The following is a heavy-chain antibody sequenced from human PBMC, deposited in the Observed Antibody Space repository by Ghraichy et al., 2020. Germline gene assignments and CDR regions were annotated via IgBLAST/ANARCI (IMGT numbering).Heavy chain of an antibody. D-gene: IGHD3-3*01. CDR1: GGSFSGYY. CDR2: INHSGST. CDR3: ARAQLYYDFWSAGTTTEPLDY. J-gene: IGHJ4*01. Sequence: SETLSLTCAVYGGSFSGYYWSWIRQPPGKGLEWIGEINHSGSTNYNPSLKSRVTISVDTSKNQFSLKLSSVTAADTAVYYCARAQLYYDFWSAGTTTEPLDYWSQGTLVTLSS. V-gene: IGHV4-34*01.